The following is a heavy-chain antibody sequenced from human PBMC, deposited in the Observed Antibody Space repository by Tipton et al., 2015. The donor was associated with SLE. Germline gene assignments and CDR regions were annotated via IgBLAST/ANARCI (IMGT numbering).Heavy chain of an antibody. CDR2: IYYSGST. CDR3: ARAGYGVVTLDY. Sequence: TLSLTCTVSGGSISSGGYYWSWIRQHPGKGLEWIGYIYYSGSTYYNPSLKSRVTISVDTSKNQFSLMLSSVAAADTAVYYCARAGYGVVTLDYWGQGTLVTVSS. J-gene: IGHJ4*02. CDR1: GGSISSGGYY. V-gene: IGHV4-31*03. D-gene: IGHD4-23*01.